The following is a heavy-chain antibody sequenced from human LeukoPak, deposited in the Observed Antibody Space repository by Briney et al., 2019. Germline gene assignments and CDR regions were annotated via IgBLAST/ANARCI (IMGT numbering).Heavy chain of an antibody. CDR1: GFTFSNYA. Sequence: GGSLRLSCAASGFTFSNYAMSWVRQALGKGLEWVSAITGSGGSTYYADSVKGRFTISRDNSKNTLCLQMNSLRAEDTAVYYCAKWGDYDVLTGYYDPDYWGQGTLVTVS. CDR2: ITGSGGST. D-gene: IGHD3-9*01. V-gene: IGHV3-23*01. J-gene: IGHJ4*02. CDR3: AKWGDYDVLTGYYDPDY.